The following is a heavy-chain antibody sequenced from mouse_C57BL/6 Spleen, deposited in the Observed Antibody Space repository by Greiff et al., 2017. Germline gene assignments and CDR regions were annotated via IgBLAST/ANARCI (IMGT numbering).Heavy chain of an antibody. V-gene: IGHV1-81*01. J-gene: IGHJ4*01. D-gene: IGHD2-4*01. CDR1: GYTFTSSG. Sequence: ESGAELARPGASVKLSCKASGYTFTSSGISWVKQRTGQGLEWIGEIYPRSGNTYYNEKFKGKATLTADKSSSTAYMELRSLTSEDSAVYFCARYDYDYGGGVYYAMDYWGQGTSVTVSS. CDR3: ARYDYDYGGGVYYAMDY. CDR2: IYPRSGNT.